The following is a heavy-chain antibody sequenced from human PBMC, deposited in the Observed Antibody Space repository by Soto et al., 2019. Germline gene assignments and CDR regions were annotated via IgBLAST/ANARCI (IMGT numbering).Heavy chain of an antibody. Sequence: QVQLQESGPGLVKPSQTLSLTCTVSGGSISTGGYYWNWIRQHPGKGLEWIGYFYYSGSTYYNPSLKSPVTISVNTSKNQFSLKLSSVTAAATAVYYCARSVSPWGQGTLVTVSS. CDR3: ARSVSP. CDR2: FYYSGST. J-gene: IGHJ5*02. V-gene: IGHV4-31*01. CDR1: GGSISTGGYY.